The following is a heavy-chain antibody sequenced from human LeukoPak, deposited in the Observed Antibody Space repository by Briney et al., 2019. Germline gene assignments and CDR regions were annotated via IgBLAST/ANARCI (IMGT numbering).Heavy chain of an antibody. D-gene: IGHD3-10*01. V-gene: IGHV3-66*01. CDR2: IYSGGST. Sequence: GGSLRLSCAASGFTVSSNYMSWVRQAPGKGLEWVSVIYSGGSTYYADSVKGRFTISRDNSKNTLYLQMNSLRAEDTAVYYCASGDRDYYGSGSSYYFDYWGQGTLVTVSS. CDR1: GFTVSSNY. J-gene: IGHJ4*02. CDR3: ASGDRDYYGSGSSYYFDY.